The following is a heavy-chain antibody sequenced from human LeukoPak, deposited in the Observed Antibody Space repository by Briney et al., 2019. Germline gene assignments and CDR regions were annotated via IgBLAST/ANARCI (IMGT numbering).Heavy chain of an antibody. V-gene: IGHV4-61*01. D-gene: IGHD6-13*01. Sequence: PSETLSLTCTVSGDSIRRSNDYWSWIRQPPGKGLEWIGYIYYSGSTNYNPSLKSRVTISVDTSKNQFSLKLSSVTAADTAVYYCARGGIAAAGRFDYWGQGTLVTVSS. CDR1: GDSIRRSNDY. CDR3: ARGGIAAAGRFDY. J-gene: IGHJ4*02. CDR2: IYYSGST.